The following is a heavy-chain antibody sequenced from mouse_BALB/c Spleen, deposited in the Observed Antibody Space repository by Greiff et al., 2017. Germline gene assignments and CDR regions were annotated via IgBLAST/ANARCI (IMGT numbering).Heavy chain of an antibody. CDR3: TRDLSYEGYFDY. J-gene: IGHJ2*01. D-gene: IGHD2-14*01. CDR2: ISSGGSYT. CDR1: GFTFSSYT. V-gene: IGHV5-6-4*01. Sequence: EVKLEESGGGLVKPGGSLKLSCAASGFTFSSYTMSWVRQTPEKRLEWVATISSGGSYTYYPDSVKGRFTISRDNAKNTLYLQMSSLKSEDTAMYYCTRDLSYEGYFDYWGQGTTLTVSS.